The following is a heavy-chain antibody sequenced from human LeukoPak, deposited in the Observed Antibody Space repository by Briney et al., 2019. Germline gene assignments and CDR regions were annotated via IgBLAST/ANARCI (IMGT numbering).Heavy chain of an antibody. CDR1: GFIFRSYS. J-gene: IGHJ3*02. D-gene: IGHD5-24*01. CDR2: ISSSSSYI. Sequence: GGSLRLSCAASGFIFRSYSMNWVRQAPGKGLEWVSSISSSSSYIYYADSMKGRLTISRDNAKNSLYLQMNSLRAEDTAVYYCARVRDGYKSPFDIWGQGTMVTVSS. CDR3: ARVRDGYKSPFDI. V-gene: IGHV3-21*01.